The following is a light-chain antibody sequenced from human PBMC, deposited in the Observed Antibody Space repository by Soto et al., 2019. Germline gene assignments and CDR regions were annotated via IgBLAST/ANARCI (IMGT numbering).Light chain of an antibody. V-gene: IGKV3-20*01. J-gene: IGKJ2*01. CDR1: QSVSSSY. CDR3: QQYGSSPGT. Sequence: EIVLTQSPGTLSLSPGERATLSCRASQSVSSSYLAWYQQKHGQAPRLLIYGASSRATGIPDRFSGSGSGTDFTFTISRLEPEDFAVYYCQQYGSSPGTFGQETKLEIK. CDR2: GAS.